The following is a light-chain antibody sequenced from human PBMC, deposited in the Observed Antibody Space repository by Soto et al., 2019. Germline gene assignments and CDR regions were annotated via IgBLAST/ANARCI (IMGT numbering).Light chain of an antibody. CDR3: LLYVSSPRT. CDR1: QSVSSSY. J-gene: IGKJ1*01. V-gene: IGKV3-20*01. CDR2: GAS. Sequence: ETVLTQSPGTLSLSPGERVTLSCRASQSVSSSYLAWCQQKPGQAPRLLIDGASSRATGIPDRFSGSGSGTDFTLTISRLEPEDFAVYYCLLYVSSPRTFGQGTKVDVK.